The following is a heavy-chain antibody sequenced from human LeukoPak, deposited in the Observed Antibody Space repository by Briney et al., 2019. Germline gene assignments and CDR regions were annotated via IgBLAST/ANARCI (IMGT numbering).Heavy chain of an antibody. D-gene: IGHD6-13*01. CDR2: ISSDGSST. CDR3: AKSRWATAGTDY. V-gene: IGHV3-74*01. Sequence: PGGSLRLSCAPSGFTFSNYWIHWVRQAQGKGLVWVSRISSDGSSTSYADSVKGRFTISRDNAKNTLYLQVNSLRAEDTAVYYCAKSRWATAGTDYWGQGTLVTVSS. CDR1: GFTFSNYW. J-gene: IGHJ4*02.